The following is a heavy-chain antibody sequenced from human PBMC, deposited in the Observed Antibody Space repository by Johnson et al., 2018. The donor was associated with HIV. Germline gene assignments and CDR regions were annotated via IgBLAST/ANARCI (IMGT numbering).Heavy chain of an antibody. CDR1: GFTFSSYG. CDR2: ISYDGSNK. J-gene: IGHJ3*02. D-gene: IGHD6-13*01. CDR3: AKIAAAAGLKDAVDM. V-gene: IGHV3-30*18. Sequence: QVQLVESGGGVVQPGRSLRLSCAASGFTFSSYGMHWVRQAPGKGLEWVAVISYDGSNKYSADSVKGRFTISRDNSKNTLYLQMNSLRAEDTAVYYCAKIAAAAGLKDAVDMWGQGTMVTVSS.